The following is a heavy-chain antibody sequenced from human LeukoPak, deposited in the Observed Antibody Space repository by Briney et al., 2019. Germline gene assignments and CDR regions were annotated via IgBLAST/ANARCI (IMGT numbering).Heavy chain of an antibody. Sequence: ASVKVSCKASGYTFTGYYMHWVRHAPGQGLGWMGWIYPNSGGTNYAQKFQGRVTMTRDTSISTAYMELSRLRPDDTARYYCERVVRGYGYGAFDYWGQGTLFTVSS. CDR3: ERVVRGYGYGAFDY. V-gene: IGHV1-2*02. CDR2: IYPNSGGT. J-gene: IGHJ4*02. CDR1: GYTFTGYY. D-gene: IGHD5-18*01.